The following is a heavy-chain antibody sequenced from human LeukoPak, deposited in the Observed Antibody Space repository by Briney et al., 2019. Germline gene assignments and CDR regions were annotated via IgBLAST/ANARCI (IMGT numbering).Heavy chain of an antibody. Sequence: ASVEVSCKVSGYTLTELSMHWVRQAPGKGLEWMGGFDPEDGETIYAQKFQGRVTMTEDTSTDTAYMELSSLRSEDTAVYYCATYGSWCGGDCYSYFDYWGQGTLVTVSS. J-gene: IGHJ4*02. D-gene: IGHD2-21*02. CDR1: GYTLTELS. V-gene: IGHV1-24*01. CDR2: FDPEDGET. CDR3: ATYGSWCGGDCYSYFDY.